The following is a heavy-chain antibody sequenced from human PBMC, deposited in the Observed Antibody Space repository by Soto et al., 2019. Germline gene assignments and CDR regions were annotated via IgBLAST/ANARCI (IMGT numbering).Heavy chain of an antibody. Sequence: GGSLRLSCAASGFTVTNTYMSWVRQAPGKGLEWVPVIYADGDTYYADSVKGRFIVSRDGSENTVYLQINSLRVDDTAIYYCARDPFQPVGFWGQGTLVTVSS. CDR2: IYADGDT. D-gene: IGHD1-26*01. CDR1: GFTVTNTY. J-gene: IGHJ4*02. CDR3: ARDPFQPVGF. V-gene: IGHV3-66*01.